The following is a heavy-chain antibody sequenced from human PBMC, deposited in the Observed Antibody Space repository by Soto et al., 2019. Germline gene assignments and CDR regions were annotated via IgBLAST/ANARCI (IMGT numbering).Heavy chain of an antibody. CDR3: ARDAYGMDV. CDR2: ISYDGSNK. J-gene: IGHJ6*02. Sequence: GGSLRLSCAASGFTFSSYAMHWVRQAPGKGLEWVAVISYDGSNKYYADSVKGRFTISRDNSKNTLYLQMNSLRAEDTAVYYCARDAYGMDVWGQGTTVTVSS. V-gene: IGHV3-30-3*01. CDR1: GFTFSSYA.